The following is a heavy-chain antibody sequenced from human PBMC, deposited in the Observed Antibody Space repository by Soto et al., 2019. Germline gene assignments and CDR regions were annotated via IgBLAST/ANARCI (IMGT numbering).Heavy chain of an antibody. CDR2: VHYDGRNT. V-gene: IGHV3-33*01. CDR3: TRGRYSSSWFDY. J-gene: IGHJ5*01. D-gene: IGHD6-13*01. Sequence: QVQLVESGGGGVQPGRSLRLSCAASGFPFSSYAMHWVRQAPGKGLEWVAVVHYDGRNTYHADSVRGRFTISRDDSKNTLYLHMSSLRAGDTAVYYCTRGRYSSSWFDYWGQGTLVTVSS. CDR1: GFPFSSYA.